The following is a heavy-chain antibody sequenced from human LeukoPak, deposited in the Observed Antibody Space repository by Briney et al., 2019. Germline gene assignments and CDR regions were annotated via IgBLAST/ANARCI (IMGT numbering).Heavy chain of an antibody. CDR1: GGSISSGGYY. J-gene: IGHJ3*02. V-gene: IGHV4-31*03. D-gene: IGHD4-17*01. CDR2: IYYSGST. Sequence: PSEALSLTYTVSGGSISSGGYYWSWIRQHPGKGLEWIGYIYYSGSTYYNPSLKSRVTISVDTSKNQFSLKLSSVTAADTAVYYCARIEPGHDYGDYGAFDIWGQGTMVTVSS. CDR3: ARIEPGHDYGDYGAFDI.